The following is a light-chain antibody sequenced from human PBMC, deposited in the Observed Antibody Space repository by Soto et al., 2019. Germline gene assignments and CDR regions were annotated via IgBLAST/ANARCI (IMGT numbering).Light chain of an antibody. CDR1: QSVSNNY. CDR3: QQSYSTPPGT. Sequence: VFTPSPGTRSLSTGDRATLACRAIQSVSNNYVAWYQQKPGQAPRLLIFRASNKATGVPDRFSGSGSGTEFILTISALEPEDFATYYCQQSYSTPPGTFGQGTKVDI. CDR2: RAS. V-gene: IGKV3-20*01. J-gene: IGKJ1*01.